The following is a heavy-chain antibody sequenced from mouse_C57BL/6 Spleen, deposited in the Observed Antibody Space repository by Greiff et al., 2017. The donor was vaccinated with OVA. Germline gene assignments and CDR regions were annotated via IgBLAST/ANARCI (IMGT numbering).Heavy chain of an antibody. CDR3: ARGATVVRVFDY. J-gene: IGHJ2*01. CDR2: IDPSDSYT. Sequence: QVQLKQPGAELVMPGASVKLSCKASGYTFTSYWMHWVKQRPGQGLEWIGEIDPSDSYTNYNQKFKGKSTLTVDKSSSTAYMQLSSLTSEDSAVDYCARGATVVRVFDYWGQGTTLTVSS. CDR1: GYTFTSYW. V-gene: IGHV1-69*01. D-gene: IGHD1-1*01.